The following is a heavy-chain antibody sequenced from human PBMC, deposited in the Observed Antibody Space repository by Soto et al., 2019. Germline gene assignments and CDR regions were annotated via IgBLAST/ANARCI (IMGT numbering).Heavy chain of an antibody. Sequence: QVQLVESGGGVVQPGRSLRLSCAASGFTFSTYTMHWVRQAPGKGLEWVAVISYDGSSKNYADSVKGRFTISRDNSKNTLYLQTNSLRAEDTAVYYCARSYYDFWSGYPSDAFDIWGQGTMVTVSS. CDR1: GFTFSTYT. J-gene: IGHJ3*02. D-gene: IGHD3-3*01. V-gene: IGHV3-30-3*01. CDR2: ISYDGSSK. CDR3: ARSYYDFWSGYPSDAFDI.